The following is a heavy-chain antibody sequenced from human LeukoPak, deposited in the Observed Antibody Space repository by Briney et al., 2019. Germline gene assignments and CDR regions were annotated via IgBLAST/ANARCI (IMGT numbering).Heavy chain of an antibody. Sequence: PGGSLRLSCAASGFTVSSSYMSWVRQAPGKGLEWVSVIYSGGSTYYADSLKGRFTISRDISKNTLYLQMNSLRAEDTAVYYCARDCGSSWYGGCFGYWGQGTPVTVSS. CDR3: ARDCGSSWYGGCFGY. CDR2: IYSGGST. CDR1: GFTVSSSY. D-gene: IGHD6-19*01. V-gene: IGHV3-66*02. J-gene: IGHJ4*02.